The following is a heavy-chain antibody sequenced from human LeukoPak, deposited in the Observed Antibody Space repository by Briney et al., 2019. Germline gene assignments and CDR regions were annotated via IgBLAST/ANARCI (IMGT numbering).Heavy chain of an antibody. CDR1: GGSISSHY. CDR2: IYYSGST. CDR3: ARADYYDSSGYSDLDAFDI. D-gene: IGHD3-22*01. Sequence: PSETLSLTCTVSGGSISSHYWSWIRQPPGKGLEWIGYIYYSGSTNYNPSLKSRVTISVDTSKNQFSLKLSSVTAADTAVYYCARADYYDSSGYSDLDAFDIWGQGTMVTVSS. V-gene: IGHV4-59*11. J-gene: IGHJ3*02.